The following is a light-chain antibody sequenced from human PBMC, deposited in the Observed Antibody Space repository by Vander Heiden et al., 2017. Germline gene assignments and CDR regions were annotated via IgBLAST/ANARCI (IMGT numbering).Light chain of an antibody. CDR1: QSVRKY. CDR2: AAA. V-gene: IGKV1-39*01. J-gene: IGKJ1*01. Sequence: DIQMTQSPSSLSASVGDRVTITCRARQSVRKYLNWYQQKTGKAPQLLIYAAATMQSGVPSRCSSSGSGTDVTLTISSRQPEDVATYYCQQSYSTLSWTFGQGTKVEIK. CDR3: QQSYSTLSWT.